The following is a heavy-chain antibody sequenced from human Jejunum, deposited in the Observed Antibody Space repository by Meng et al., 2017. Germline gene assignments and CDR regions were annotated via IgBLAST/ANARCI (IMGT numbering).Heavy chain of an antibody. J-gene: IGHJ4*02. V-gene: IGHV3-74*01. CDR1: GFIFRNFW. CDR2: INSDETST. CDR3: ARRAESGGYFDS. D-gene: IGHD2-8*02. Sequence: GGSLRLSCAASGFIFRNFWMHWVRQVPGKGPVWVSRINSDETSTNYADSVRGRFTISGDNAKNTLYLQMTSLRADDSAIYYCARRAESGGYFDSWGQGTLVTVSS.